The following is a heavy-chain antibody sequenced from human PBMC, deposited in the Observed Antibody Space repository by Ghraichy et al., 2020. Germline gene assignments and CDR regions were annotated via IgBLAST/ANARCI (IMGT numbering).Heavy chain of an antibody. D-gene: IGHD3-16*01. J-gene: IGHJ6*02. V-gene: IGHV4-31*03. CDR3: GRDRWGSLDV. CDR1: GGSINSAGYY. Sequence: SETLSLTCTVSGGSINSAGYYWSWIRQHPGKGLEWIGYIYYSGSTYYNPSLKSRVTMSIDTSKNQFSPKLNSVTAADTAVYYCGRDRWGSLDVWGQGTTVTVSS. CDR2: IYYSGST.